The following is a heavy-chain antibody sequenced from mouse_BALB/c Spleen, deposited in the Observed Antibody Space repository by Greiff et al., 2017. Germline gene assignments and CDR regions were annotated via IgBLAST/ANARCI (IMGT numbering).Heavy chain of an antibody. Sequence: VQLQQSAAELARPGASVKMSCTASGYTFTSYTMHWVQQRPGQGLEWIGYINPSSGYTDYNQKFKGKTTLTADKSSSTAYMQLSSLTSEDSADYDCARSGFTRLGQGAGMAYWGQGTLVTVSA. J-gene: IGHJ3*01. CDR2: INPSSGYT. CDR1: GYTFTSYT. CDR3: ARSGFTRLGQGAGMAY. V-gene: IGHV1-4*02. D-gene: IGHD3-1*01.